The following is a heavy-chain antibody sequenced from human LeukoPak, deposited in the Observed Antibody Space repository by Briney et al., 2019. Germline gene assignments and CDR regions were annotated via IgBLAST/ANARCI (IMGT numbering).Heavy chain of an antibody. CDR1: GGTFSSYA. Sequence: SVKVSCKASGGTFSSYAISWVRQAPGQGLEWMGGIIPIFGTANYAQKFQGRVTITADESTSTAYMELSSLRSGDTAVYYCARNLRHVLRYFDWLPGPHYYYYYMDVWGKGTTVTISS. D-gene: IGHD3-9*01. J-gene: IGHJ6*03. CDR2: IIPIFGTA. V-gene: IGHV1-69*13. CDR3: ARNLRHVLRYFDWLPGPHYYYYYMDV.